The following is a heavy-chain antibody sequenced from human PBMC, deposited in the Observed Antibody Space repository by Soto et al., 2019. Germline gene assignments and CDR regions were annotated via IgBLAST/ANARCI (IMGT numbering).Heavy chain of an antibody. CDR1: GGSISSGGYS. Sequence: QLQLQESGSGLVKPSQTLSLTCAVSGGSISSGGYSWSWILQPPGKGLEWIGYIYHSGSTYYNPSLKSRVTISVDRSKNQFSLKLSSVTAADTAVYYCARQTRLPLDAFDIWGQGTMVTVSS. CDR2: IYHSGST. V-gene: IGHV4-30-2*01. D-gene: IGHD3-16*01. CDR3: ARQTRLPLDAFDI. J-gene: IGHJ3*02.